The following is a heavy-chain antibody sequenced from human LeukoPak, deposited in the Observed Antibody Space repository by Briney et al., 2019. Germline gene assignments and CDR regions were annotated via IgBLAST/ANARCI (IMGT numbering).Heavy chain of an antibody. CDR2: INTDGSST. CDR3: AREPSEYFDY. J-gene: IGHJ4*02. D-gene: IGHD6-19*01. Sequence: GGSLRLSCAASGLTFSSYWMHWVRQAPGKGLVWVSRINTDGSSTNYADSVKGRFTISRDNAKNTLYLQMNSLRAEDTAVYYCAREPSEYFDYWGQGTLVTVSS. V-gene: IGHV3-74*01. CDR1: GLTFSSYW.